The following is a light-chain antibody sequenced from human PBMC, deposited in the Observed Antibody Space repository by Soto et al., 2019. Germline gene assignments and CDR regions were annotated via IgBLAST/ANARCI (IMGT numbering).Light chain of an antibody. J-gene: IGLJ1*01. V-gene: IGLV2-14*03. CDR1: ISDVGSYNY. CDR3: GSYTTSANYV. CDR2: DVS. Sequence: QSVLTQPASVSGSPGQSITISCTGTISDVGSYNYVSWYQQYPGKAPKLMIYDVSTRPSGVSDRFSGSKSGNTASLTISGLRAEDEAEYYCGSYTTSANYVFGTGTKLTVL.